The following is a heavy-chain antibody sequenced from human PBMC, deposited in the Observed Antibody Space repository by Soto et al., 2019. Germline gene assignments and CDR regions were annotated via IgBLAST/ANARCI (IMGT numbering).Heavy chain of an antibody. Sequence: SETLSLTCTVSGGSVRSDSFYWSWILHPPGKGLEGIAFIFHSGSTNYNPSLNSRVTISVDTSKNRFSLKLTSVTAADTAIYYCARDRYDNSGYYAENYTDYWGQGTLVTVSS. J-gene: IGHJ4*02. D-gene: IGHD3-22*01. CDR1: GGSVRSDSFY. V-gene: IGHV4-61*01. CDR2: IFHSGST. CDR3: ARDRYDNSGYYAENYTDY.